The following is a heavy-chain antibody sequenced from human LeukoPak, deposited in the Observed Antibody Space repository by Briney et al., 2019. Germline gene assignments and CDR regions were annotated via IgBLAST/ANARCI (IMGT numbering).Heavy chain of an antibody. D-gene: IGHD2-21*01. V-gene: IGHV3-9*01. CDR3: GMVNY. Sequence: GGSLRLSCAASGFTFSRYWMSWVRQAPGKGLEWVSGISWNSGSIGYADSVKGRFTISRDNAKNSLYLQMNSLRAEDTALYYCGMVNYWGQGTLVTVSS. CDR1: GFTFSRYW. J-gene: IGHJ4*02. CDR2: ISWNSGSI.